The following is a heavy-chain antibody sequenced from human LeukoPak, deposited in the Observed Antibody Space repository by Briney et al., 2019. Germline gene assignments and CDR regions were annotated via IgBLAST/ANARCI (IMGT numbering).Heavy chain of an antibody. D-gene: IGHD3-16*01. J-gene: IGHJ6*02. CDR3: ARGGGLDV. CDR2: INHNGNVN. V-gene: IGHV3-7*03. CDR1: GFTFSSSW. Sequence: GGSLRLPCAASGFTFSSSWMSWVRQAPGKGLEWVASINHNGNVNYYVDSVKGRFTISRDNAKNSLYLQMSNLRAEDTAVYFCARGGGLDVWGQGATVTVSS.